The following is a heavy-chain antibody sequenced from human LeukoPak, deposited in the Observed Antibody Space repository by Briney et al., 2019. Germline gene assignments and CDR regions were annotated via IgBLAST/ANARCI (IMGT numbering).Heavy chain of an antibody. J-gene: IGHJ4*02. CDR3: ATDLGSGSYTFDY. CDR2: FDPEDGET. CDR1: GGTFSSYA. Sequence: ASVKVSCKASGGTFSSYAISWVRQAPGQGLEWMGGFDPEDGETIYAQKFQGRVTMTEDTSTDTAYMELSSLRSEDTAVYYCATDLGSGSYTFDYWGQGTLVTVSS. D-gene: IGHD3-10*01. V-gene: IGHV1-24*01.